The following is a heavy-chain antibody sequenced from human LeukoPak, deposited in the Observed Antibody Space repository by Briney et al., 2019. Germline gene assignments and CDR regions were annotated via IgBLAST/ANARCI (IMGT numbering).Heavy chain of an antibody. V-gene: IGHV1-18*01. CDR3: DRERGGYSGYADN. CDR1: GYTFSIFG. Sequence: SVTVSFTASGYTFSIFGIRWLRQAPGQGLAGMGWISVHDGGTNYAQKFQGRVSMTTDTFTCTAHMELRSLTSDATAAYYYDRERGGYSGYADNWGRGTLVTVSS. J-gene: IGHJ4*02. CDR2: ISVHDGGT. D-gene: IGHD5-12*01.